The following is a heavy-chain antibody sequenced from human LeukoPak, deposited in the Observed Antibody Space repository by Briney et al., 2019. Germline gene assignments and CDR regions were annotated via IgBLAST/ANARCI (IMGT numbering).Heavy chain of an antibody. V-gene: IGHV3-7*01. D-gene: IGHD2-2*03. CDR3: ARWNGDCSTTNCPYYYGMDV. CDR1: GFTFSNYW. J-gene: IGHJ6*02. CDR2: IKQDGSEK. Sequence: PGGSLRLSCAASGFTFSNYWMSWVRQAPGRGLEWVANIKQDGSEKYYVDSVKGRFTISRDNPKNSLYLQMSSLRVEDTAVYYCARWNGDCSTTNCPYYYGMDVWGQGTTVTVSS.